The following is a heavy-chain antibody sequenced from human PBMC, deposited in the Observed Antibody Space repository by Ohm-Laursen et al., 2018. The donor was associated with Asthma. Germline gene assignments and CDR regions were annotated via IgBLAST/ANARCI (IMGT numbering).Heavy chain of an antibody. Sequence: LSLTCAASGYTFSRYSIHWVRQIPGKGLEWVASISTASSFIYYADSVRGRFTTSRDNARNSVYLQMNSLRAEGTALYYCARIGPEWELPGREYSLHHWGEGTLVTVSS. J-gene: IGHJ1*01. CDR2: ISTASSFI. CDR1: GYTFSRYS. CDR3: ARIGPEWELPGREYSLHH. D-gene: IGHD1-26*01. V-gene: IGHV3-21*01.